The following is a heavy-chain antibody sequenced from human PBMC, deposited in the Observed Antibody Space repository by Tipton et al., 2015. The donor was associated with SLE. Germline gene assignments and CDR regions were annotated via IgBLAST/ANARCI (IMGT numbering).Heavy chain of an antibody. J-gene: IGHJ4*02. CDR2: IYYSGNT. Sequence: GLVKPSETLSLICTVSGGSITSSSYYWGWIRQLPGKGLEWIGNIYYSGNTYYNPSLKSRVTISGDTSKNQVSLRLSSVTAADTAVYYCARDPNGGYGSFDYWGLGALVTVSS. V-gene: IGHV4-39*07. D-gene: IGHD7-27*01. CDR3: ARDPNGGYGSFDY. CDR1: GGSITSSSYY.